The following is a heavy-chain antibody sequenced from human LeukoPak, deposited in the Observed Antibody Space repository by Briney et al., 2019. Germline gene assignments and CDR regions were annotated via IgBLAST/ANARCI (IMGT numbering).Heavy chain of an antibody. V-gene: IGHV3-49*04. D-gene: IGHD3-10*01. Sequence: GGPLTLSCTASGFTFGDYAMSWVRQPPGKGLEWVGFIRSKAHGGTTEYAASVKGRFTISRDDSNSIAYLQMNSLKIEDTAFYYCSRGPILLWIHNGMDVWGQGTTVTVSS. J-gene: IGHJ6*02. CDR2: IRSKAHGGTT. CDR1: GFTFGDYA. CDR3: SRGPILLWIHNGMDV.